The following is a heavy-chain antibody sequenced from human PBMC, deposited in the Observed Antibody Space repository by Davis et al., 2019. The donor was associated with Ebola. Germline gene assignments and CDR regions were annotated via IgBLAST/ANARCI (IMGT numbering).Heavy chain of an antibody. Sequence: LRLSCTVSGGSISSSGYYWSWIRQHPGKGLEWIGYMYYSGSTYYNPSLKRRVTISGDTSKNQFSLKLSSVPAADTAVYYCARAGGFGELLFGNWFDPWGQGTLVTVSS. CDR1: GGSISSSGYY. CDR3: ARAGGFGELLFGNWFDP. J-gene: IGHJ5*02. V-gene: IGHV4-31*03. CDR2: MYYSGST. D-gene: IGHD3-10*01.